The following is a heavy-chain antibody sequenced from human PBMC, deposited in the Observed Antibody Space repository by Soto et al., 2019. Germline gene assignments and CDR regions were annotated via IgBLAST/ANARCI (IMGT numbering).Heavy chain of an antibody. J-gene: IGHJ5*02. CDR2: IYYSGST. D-gene: IGHD6-13*01. CDR1: GGSISSYY. V-gene: IGHV4-59*01. Sequence: SETLSLTCTVSGGSISSYYWSWIRQPPGKGLEWIGYIYYSGSTNYNPSLKSRVTISVDTSKNQFSLKLSSVTAADTAVYYCARLRIAAADNWFDPWGQGTLVTVSS. CDR3: ARLRIAAADNWFDP.